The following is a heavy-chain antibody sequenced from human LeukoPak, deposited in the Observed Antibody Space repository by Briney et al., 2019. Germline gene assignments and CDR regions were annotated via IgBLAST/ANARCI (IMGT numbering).Heavy chain of an antibody. Sequence: GALRLSCTAPGFAFSSYWMFWIRQAPGQGLVWVSKINTEGTRTTYRAPAKGRSTTSRDNAKNTLYLQMNSLRVEDTAVYYCARGTATTAGIDFWGQGTLVTVSS. CDR3: ARGTATTAGIDF. CDR1: GFAFSSYW. CDR2: INTEGTRT. V-gene: IGHV3-74*01. D-gene: IGHD1/OR15-1a*01. J-gene: IGHJ4*02.